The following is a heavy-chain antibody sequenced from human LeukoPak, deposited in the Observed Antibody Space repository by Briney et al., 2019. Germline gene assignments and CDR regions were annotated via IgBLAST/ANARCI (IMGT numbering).Heavy chain of an antibody. CDR3: SRGSGWLSVY. J-gene: IGHJ4*02. D-gene: IGHD6-19*01. V-gene: IGHV3-49*03. CDR1: GFTFGDYL. CDR2: ISGGTT. Sequence: GGSLRLSCTASGFTFGDYLMSWFRQAPGKGLEWIGFISGGTTEYAASVKGRFTISRDDSTSNAYLQMNSLTTEDTAVYYCSRGSGWLSVYWGQGTLVTVSS.